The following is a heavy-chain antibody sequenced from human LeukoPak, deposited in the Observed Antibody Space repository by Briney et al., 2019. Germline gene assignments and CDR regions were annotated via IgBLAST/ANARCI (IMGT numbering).Heavy chain of an antibody. CDR2: ISGSGGST. J-gene: IGHJ4*02. V-gene: IGHV3-23*01. Sequence: GGSLRLSCAASGFTFSSYAMSWVRQAPGKGLEWVSAISGSGGSTYYADSVKGRFTISRDNSKNTLYLQMNSLRAEDTAVYYFAKNPGDIVVVLAATPAGWAYSFDYGGRGPLATVSS. CDR1: GFTFSSYA. CDR3: AKNPGDIVVVLAATPAGWAYSFDY. D-gene: IGHD2-15*01.